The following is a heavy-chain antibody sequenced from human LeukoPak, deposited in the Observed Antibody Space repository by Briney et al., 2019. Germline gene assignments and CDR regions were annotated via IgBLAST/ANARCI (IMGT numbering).Heavy chain of an antibody. Sequence: GGSLRLSCAASGFTLSSYYMAWVRQAPGKGLEWVANIKQDASEKFYVDSVKGRFTISRDNTKNSLFLEMNSLRAEDTAVYYCAKGSSDWSGPTGVFDYWGQGTLVTGSS. CDR2: IKQDASEK. J-gene: IGHJ4*02. CDR3: AKGSSDWSGPTGVFDY. V-gene: IGHV3-7*03. D-gene: IGHD6-19*01. CDR1: GFTLSSYY.